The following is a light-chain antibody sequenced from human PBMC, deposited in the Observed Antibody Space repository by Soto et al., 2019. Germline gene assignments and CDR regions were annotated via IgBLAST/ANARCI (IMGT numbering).Light chain of an antibody. CDR3: TSTTPGSLYV. CDR1: SSDVGNYNY. J-gene: IGLJ1*01. V-gene: IGLV2-14*01. Sequence: QSALTQPASVSGSPGQSITISCTGTSSDVGNYNYVSWYQQYPGRVPKLLIYMVSNRPSGVSNRFSGSKSGNTASLTISGLQAEDEADYFCTSTTPGSLYVSGTGTKVTVL. CDR2: MVS.